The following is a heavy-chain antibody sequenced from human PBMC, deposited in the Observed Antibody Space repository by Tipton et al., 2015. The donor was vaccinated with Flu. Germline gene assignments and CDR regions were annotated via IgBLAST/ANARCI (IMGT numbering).Heavy chain of an antibody. CDR3: ARAGVSSPAFDI. CDR1: GFTFSSCD. Sequence: GSLRLSCAASGFTFSSCDMHWVRQATGKGLEWVSAIGTAGDTYYPGSVKGRFTISRENAKNSLYLQMNSLRAGDTAVYYCARAGVSSPAFDIWGQGTMVTVSS. V-gene: IGHV3-13*01. CDR2: IGTAGDT. D-gene: IGHD2-15*01. J-gene: IGHJ3*02.